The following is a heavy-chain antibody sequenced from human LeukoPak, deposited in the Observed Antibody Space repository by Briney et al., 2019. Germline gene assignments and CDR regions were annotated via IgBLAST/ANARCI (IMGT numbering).Heavy chain of an antibody. CDR1: GFTFSVYS. V-gene: IGHV3-48*01. CDR2: FNGNGANI. D-gene: IGHD3-16*01. CDR3: VRDHIWAFDY. Sequence: GGSLRPSCVASGFTFSVYSMNWVRQAPGKGLEWISYFNGNGANINYADSVRGRFTISRDNGKNSLYLQMDSLRADDSAVYYCVRDHIWAFDYWGQGILVSVSS. J-gene: IGHJ4*02.